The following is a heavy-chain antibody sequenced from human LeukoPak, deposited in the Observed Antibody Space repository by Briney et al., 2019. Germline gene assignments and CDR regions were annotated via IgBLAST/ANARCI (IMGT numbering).Heavy chain of an antibody. CDR1: GFTFSSYW. CDR2: INSDGSNI. J-gene: IGHJ3*02. CDR3: SRGGVYHGFDI. V-gene: IGHV3-74*01. Sequence: GGSLRLSCAASGFTFSSYWMHWARQAPGKGLEWVSRINSDGSNIIYADSVKGRFTFSRDNAKNTLYLQMNSLRAEDTALYFCSRGGVYHGFDIWGQGTMVTVSS. D-gene: IGHD5/OR15-5a*01.